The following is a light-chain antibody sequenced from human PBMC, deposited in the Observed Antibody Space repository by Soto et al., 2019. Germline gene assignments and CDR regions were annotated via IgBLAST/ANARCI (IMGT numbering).Light chain of an antibody. CDR1: QSVSSW. Sequence: DIQMTQSPSTLSASVGDRVTITCRASQSVSSWLAWYQQKPGKAPKLLIFKASSLETGVPSRFSGSGSETEFTLTITSLQPDDFATYYCQQYNSYWTFGQGTKVEI. J-gene: IGKJ1*01. CDR2: KAS. V-gene: IGKV1-5*03. CDR3: QQYNSYWT.